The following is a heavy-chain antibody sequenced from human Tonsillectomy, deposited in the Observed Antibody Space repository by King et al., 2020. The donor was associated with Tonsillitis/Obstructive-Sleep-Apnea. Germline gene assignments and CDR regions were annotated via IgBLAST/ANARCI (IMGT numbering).Heavy chain of an antibody. CDR1: GFTVSSNY. J-gene: IGHJ4*02. Sequence: VQLVESGGGLIQPGGSLRLSCAASGFTVSSNYMSWVRQAPGKGLEWVSVIYSGGSTYYADSVKGRFTIPRDNSKNTLYLQMNSLRAEDTAVYYCARYYDFWSGYYYLDYWGQGTLVTVSS. CDR2: IYSGGST. CDR3: ARYYDFWSGYYYLDY. V-gene: IGHV3-53*01. D-gene: IGHD3-3*01.